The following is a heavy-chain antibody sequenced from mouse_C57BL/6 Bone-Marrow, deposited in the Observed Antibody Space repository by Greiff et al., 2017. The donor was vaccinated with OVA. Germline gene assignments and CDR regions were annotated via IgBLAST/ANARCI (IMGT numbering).Heavy chain of an antibody. Sequence: EVQGVESGGGLVQPGGSLKLSCAASGFTFSDYYMYWVRQTPEKRLEWVAYISNGGGSTYYPDTVKGRFTISRDNAKNTLYLQMSRLKSEDTAMYYCARRDDGYYYWYFDVWGTGTTVTVSS. CDR3: ARRDDGYYYWYFDV. CDR1: GFTFSDYY. V-gene: IGHV5-12*01. D-gene: IGHD2-3*01. J-gene: IGHJ1*03. CDR2: ISNGGGST.